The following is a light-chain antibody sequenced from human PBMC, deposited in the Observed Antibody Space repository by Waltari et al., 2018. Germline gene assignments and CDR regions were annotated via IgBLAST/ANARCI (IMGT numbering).Light chain of an antibody. CDR1: QTITNY. CDR2: AAS. CDR3: QQTYSVPLT. J-gene: IGKJ4*01. V-gene: IGKV1-39*01. Sequence: DIQVTQFPSSLSASVGDRVIITCRTSQTITNYLNWYQQKPGKAPQLLIYAASNLQSGVPSRFSGSGSGTDFTLTISSLQPDDFATYFCQQTYSVPLTFGGGTRVEIK.